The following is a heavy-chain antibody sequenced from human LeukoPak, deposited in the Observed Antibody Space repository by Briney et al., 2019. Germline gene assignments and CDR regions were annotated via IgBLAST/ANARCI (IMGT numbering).Heavy chain of an antibody. CDR3: ARDFRRDGYNYGLGY. CDR1: GYTFTGYY. V-gene: IGHV1-46*01. D-gene: IGHD5-24*01. CDR2: INPSGGST. Sequence: ASVKVPCKASGYTFTGYYMHWVRQAPGQGLEWMGIINPSGGSTSYAQKFQGRVTMTRDTSTSTVYMELSSLRSEDTAVYYCARDFRRDGYNYGLGYWGQGTLVTVSS. J-gene: IGHJ4*02.